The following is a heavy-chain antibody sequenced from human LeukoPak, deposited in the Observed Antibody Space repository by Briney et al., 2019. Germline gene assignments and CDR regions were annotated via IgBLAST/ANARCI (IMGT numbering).Heavy chain of an antibody. CDR1: GGSISSYY. V-gene: IGHV4-59*01. Sequence: SETLSLTGTVSGGSISSYYWSWIRQPPGKGLEWIGYIYYSGSTNYNPSLKSRVTISVDTSKNQFSLKLSSVTAADTAVYYCARGIFNYYDSSGYYDFYYYYYMDVWGKGTTVTVS. CDR2: IYYSGST. D-gene: IGHD3-22*01. J-gene: IGHJ6*03. CDR3: ARGIFNYYDSSGYYDFYYYYYMDV.